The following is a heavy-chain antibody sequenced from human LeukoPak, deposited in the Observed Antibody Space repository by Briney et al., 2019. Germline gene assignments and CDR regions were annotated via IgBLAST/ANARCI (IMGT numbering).Heavy chain of an antibody. CDR1: GYTFTGYY. V-gene: IGHV1-2*02. CDR3: ARGSYCSSTSCYTAHYYYGMDV. CDR2: INPNSGGT. Sequence: ASVKVSCKASGYTFTGYYMHWVRQAPGQGLEWMGWINPNSGGTNYAQKFQGRVTMTRDTSISTAYMELSRLRSDDMAVYYCARGSYCSSTSCYTAHYYYGMDVWGQGTTVTVSS. J-gene: IGHJ6*02. D-gene: IGHD2-2*02.